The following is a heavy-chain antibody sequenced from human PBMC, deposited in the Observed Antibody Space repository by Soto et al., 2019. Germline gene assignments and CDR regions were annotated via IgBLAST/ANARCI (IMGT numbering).Heavy chain of an antibody. V-gene: IGHV4-4*02. CDR3: AGRASSGGPI. CDR2: IYRDENT. D-gene: IGHD2-15*01. J-gene: IGHJ3*02. CDR1: GDSISSSYW. Sequence: QVQLQESGPGLVKPSGTLSLTCAVSGDSISSSYWWSWVRQPPGKGLEWIGEIYRDENTNYNWSLXXRVTISADKSKNQFSLNLSSVTAADTAMYYCAGRASSGGPIWGQGTMVTVSS.